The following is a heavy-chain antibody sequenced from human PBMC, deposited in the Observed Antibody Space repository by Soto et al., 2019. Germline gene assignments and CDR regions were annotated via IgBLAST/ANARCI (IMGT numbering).Heavy chain of an antibody. CDR3: ASYCSSTSCRRYYYYGMDV. Sequence: QVQLVQSGAEVKKPGSSVKVSCKASGGTFSSYAISWVRQAPGQGLEWMGGIIPIFGTANYAQKFQGRVTITADESTSTAHMELSSLRSEDTAVYYCASYCSSTSCRRYYYYGMDVWGQGTTVTVSS. D-gene: IGHD2-2*01. CDR2: IIPIFGTA. V-gene: IGHV1-69*01. CDR1: GGTFSSYA. J-gene: IGHJ6*02.